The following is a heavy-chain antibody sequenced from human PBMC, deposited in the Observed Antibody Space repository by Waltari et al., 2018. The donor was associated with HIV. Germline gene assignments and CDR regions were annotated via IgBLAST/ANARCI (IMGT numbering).Heavy chain of an antibody. CDR1: GFNSTNTW. V-gene: IGHV3-15*01. CDR3: ATAGSTGTTRGY. CDR2: IKRKSDGGTT. Sequence: EVQLVESGGGLVKPAGSLRLSCAASGFNSTNTWMIGVRQAPGEGVEWVGRIKRKSDGGTTDYAAPVKGRFTISRDDSKDTLYLQVNSLKPDDTAVYYCATAGSTGTTRGYWGQGTLVTVSS. J-gene: IGHJ4*02. D-gene: IGHD1-1*01.